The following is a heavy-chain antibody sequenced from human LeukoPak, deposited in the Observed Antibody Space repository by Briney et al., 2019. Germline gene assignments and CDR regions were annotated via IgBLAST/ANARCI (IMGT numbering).Heavy chain of an antibody. CDR3: ARGDGSGRYCIEY. J-gene: IGHJ4*02. CDR1: GYTFNDYF. D-gene: IGHD3-10*01. V-gene: IGHV1-2*02. CDR2: INPNSGGT. Sequence: GASVKVSCEASGYTFNDYFMLWVRQAPGQRLEWMGWINPNSGGTNYAQRFQGRVAMTRDTSISTVYMELSRLTSDYTAVYYCARGDGSGRYCIEYWGQGTLVAVAS.